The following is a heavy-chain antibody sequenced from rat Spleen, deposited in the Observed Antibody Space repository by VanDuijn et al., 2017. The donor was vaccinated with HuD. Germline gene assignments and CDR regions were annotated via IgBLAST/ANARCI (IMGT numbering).Heavy chain of an antibody. V-gene: IGHV5-17*01. CDR3: ARAGYSTDYRNWYFDF. Sequence: EVQLVESGGGLVQPGRSLKLSCSASGFTFSDYTMAWVRQAPKKGLEWVAAIVDDGSNTFYRDSVKGRVTISRDNAKSTLYLQVDSLRSEDTAIYYFARAGYSTDYRNWYFDFWGPGTMVTVSS. J-gene: IGHJ1*01. CDR1: GFTFSDYT. D-gene: IGHD1-6*01. CDR2: IVDDGSNT.